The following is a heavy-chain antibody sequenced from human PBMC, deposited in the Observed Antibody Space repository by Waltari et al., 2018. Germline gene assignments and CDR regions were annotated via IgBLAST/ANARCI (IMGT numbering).Heavy chain of an antibody. CDR1: GGSFSGYY. D-gene: IGHD6-19*01. V-gene: IGHV4-34*01. J-gene: IGHJ4*02. CDR2: INHSGST. CDR3: ARSRVRIAGARGYYFDY. Sequence: QVQLQQWGAGLLKPSETLSLTCAVYGGSFSGYYWSWIRQPPGKGLEWLGEINHSGSTNYNPSVKSRVTISVDTSKNQFSLKLSSVTAADTAVYYCARSRVRIAGARGYYFDYWGQGTLVTVSS.